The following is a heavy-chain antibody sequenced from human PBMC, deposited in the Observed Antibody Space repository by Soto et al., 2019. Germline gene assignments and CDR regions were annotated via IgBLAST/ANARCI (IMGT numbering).Heavy chain of an antibody. J-gene: IGHJ3*02. CDR1: GFTFSSYA. D-gene: IGHD6-13*01. V-gene: IGHV3-30-3*01. CDR2: ISYDGSNK. CDR3: ATALIAAAGDAFDI. Sequence: GGSLRLSCAASGFTFSSYAMHWVRQAPGKGLEWVAVISYDGSNKYYADSVKGRFTISRDNSKNTLYLQMNSLRAEDTAVYYCATALIAAAGDAFDIWGQGTMVTVSS.